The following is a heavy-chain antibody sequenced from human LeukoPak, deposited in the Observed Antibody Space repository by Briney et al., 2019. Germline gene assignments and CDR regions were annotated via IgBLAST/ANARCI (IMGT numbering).Heavy chain of an antibody. CDR2: INPNSGGT. CDR3: AREHPNRQHLVRPKFDP. D-gene: IGHD6-13*01. Sequence: ASVKVSCKASGYTFTGYYIHWVRQAPGQGLEWMGWINPNSGGTNYAQKFQGRVTMTRDTSISTAYMELSRLKSDDTAIYYCAREHPNRQHLVRPKFDPWGQGTLVTVSS. J-gene: IGHJ5*02. V-gene: IGHV1-2*02. CDR1: GYTFTGYY.